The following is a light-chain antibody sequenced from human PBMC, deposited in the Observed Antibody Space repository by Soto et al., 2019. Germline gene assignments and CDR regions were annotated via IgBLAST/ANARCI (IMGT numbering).Light chain of an antibody. V-gene: IGLV4-69*01. Sequence: QSVLTQSPSASASLGASVKLTCTLSGRYSTYAIAWHQHQPERGPRYLMKLNSDGNYYKGDGIPDRFSGSTSXXERYLTISSXQSEDEADYYCQTWGTGIAVFGGGTQXTVL. J-gene: IGLJ7*01. CDR2: LNSDGNY. CDR3: QTWGTGIAV. CDR1: GRYSTYA.